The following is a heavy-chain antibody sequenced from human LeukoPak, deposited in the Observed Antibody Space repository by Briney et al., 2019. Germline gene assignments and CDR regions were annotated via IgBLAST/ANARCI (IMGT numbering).Heavy chain of an antibody. Sequence: PGGSLRLSCAASGFTFSSYSMNWVRQAPGKGLEWVSSISSSSSYIYYADSVKGRFTISRDNAKNTLYLQTNSLRAEDTAVYYCAKDPYSGYDPPRGFFDYWGQGTLVTVSS. D-gene: IGHD5-12*01. CDR1: GFTFSSYS. V-gene: IGHV3-21*01. CDR2: ISSSSSYI. J-gene: IGHJ4*02. CDR3: AKDPYSGYDPPRGFFDY.